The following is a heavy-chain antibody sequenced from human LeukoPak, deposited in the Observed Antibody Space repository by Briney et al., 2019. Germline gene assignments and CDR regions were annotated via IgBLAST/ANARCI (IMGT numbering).Heavy chain of an antibody. CDR2: ISRSSIYI. J-gene: IGHJ4*02. CDR1: GFTFSSYN. D-gene: IGHD3-10*01. V-gene: IGHV3-21*01. Sequence: GGSLRLSCAASGFTFSSYNMNWVRQAPGKGLEWVSSISRSSIYIYYADSVKGRFTISRDNADNSLSLQMNSLRAEDTAVYYCARDLGLVRSPFDYWGQGTLVTVSS. CDR3: ARDLGLVRSPFDY.